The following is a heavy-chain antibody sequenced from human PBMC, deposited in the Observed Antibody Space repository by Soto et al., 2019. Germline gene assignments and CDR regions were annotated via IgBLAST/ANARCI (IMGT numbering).Heavy chain of an antibody. Sequence: PSGTRYLTCTVSGASISCYYWSGSRKSAGKGLEWIGRIYATGTTDYNPSLKSRVMMSVDTSKKQFSLRLRSVTAADTAVYYCVRDGTKTLRDWFDPWGQGISVTVSS. D-gene: IGHD1-1*01. V-gene: IGHV4-4*07. CDR3: VRDGTKTLRDWFDP. J-gene: IGHJ5*02. CDR2: IYATGTT. CDR1: GASISCYY.